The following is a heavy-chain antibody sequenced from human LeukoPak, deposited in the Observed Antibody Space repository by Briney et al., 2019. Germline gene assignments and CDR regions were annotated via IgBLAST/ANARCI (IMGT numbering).Heavy chain of an antibody. CDR1: GGSIRSLGYS. CDR2: MYYTGTT. Sequence: PSETLSLTCSVSGGSIRSLGYSWGWIRQPPGKGLEWIASMYYTGTTYYNPSLKSRVTMSIDASKNQFSLNLTSVTAADTAVFYCARSVSAYAGRGWFDPWGQGTLVTVSS. CDR3: ARSVSAYAGRGWFDP. D-gene: IGHD5-12*01. J-gene: IGHJ5*02. V-gene: IGHV4-39*07.